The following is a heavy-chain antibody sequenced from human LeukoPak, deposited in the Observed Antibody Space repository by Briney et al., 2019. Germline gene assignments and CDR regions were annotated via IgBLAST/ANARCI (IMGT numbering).Heavy chain of an antibody. CDR2: IYSGGST. J-gene: IGHJ3*02. Sequence: PGGSLRLSCAASGFTVSSNYMSWVRQAPGKGLEWVSVIYSGGSTYYADSVKGRFTISRDNSKNTLYLQMNSLRAEDTAVYYCARDPKRDGYNQDAFDIWGQGTMVTVSS. D-gene: IGHD5-24*01. CDR3: ARDPKRDGYNQDAFDI. V-gene: IGHV3-53*01. CDR1: GFTVSSNY.